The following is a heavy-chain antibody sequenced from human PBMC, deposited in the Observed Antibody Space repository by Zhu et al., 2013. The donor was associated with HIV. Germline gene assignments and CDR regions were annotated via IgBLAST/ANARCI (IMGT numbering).Heavy chain of an antibody. D-gene: IGHD3-22*01. J-gene: IGHJ3*02. CDR1: EYTLTSYD. Sequence: QVQLVQSGAEVKKPGASVKVSCKASEYTLTSYDIHWVRQVTGQGLEWMGRMKTNSGKTGYAKKFQGRVTFTRNTSIDTAYMELSSLTSEDTAVYYCARAGPGVVVTGIDAFDIWGQGTMVTVSS. V-gene: IGHV1-8*03. CDR2: MKTNSGKT. CDR3: ARAGPGVVVTGIDAFDI.